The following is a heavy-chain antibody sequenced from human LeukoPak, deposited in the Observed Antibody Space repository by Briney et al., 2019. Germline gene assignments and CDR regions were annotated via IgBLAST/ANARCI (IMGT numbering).Heavy chain of an antibody. CDR3: AVATVDAFDI. CDR2: IYYSGST. J-gene: IGHJ3*02. V-gene: IGHV4-39*01. D-gene: IGHD5-12*01. Sequence: SETLSLTCTVSGGSISSSSYYWGWIRQPPGKGLEWIGSIYYSGSTYYNPSLKSRVTISVDTSKNQFSLKLSSATAADTAVYYCAVATVDAFDIWGQGTMVTVSS. CDR1: GGSISSSSYY.